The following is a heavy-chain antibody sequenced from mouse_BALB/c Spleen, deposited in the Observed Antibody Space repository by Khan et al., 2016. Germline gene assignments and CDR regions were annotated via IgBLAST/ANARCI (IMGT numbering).Heavy chain of an antibody. V-gene: IGHV1-9*01. CDR1: GYTFSSYW. Sequence: QVQLQQSGAELMKPGASVKISCKATGYTFSSYWIEWVKQRPGHGLEWIGEILPGSGSTNYNEKFKGKATFTADTSSNTAYMQLSSLTSEDSAVYYCVRLRQLGLRDYFDYWGQGTTLTVSS. CDR3: VRLRQLGLRDYFDY. J-gene: IGHJ2*01. D-gene: IGHD3-2*01. CDR2: ILPGSGST.